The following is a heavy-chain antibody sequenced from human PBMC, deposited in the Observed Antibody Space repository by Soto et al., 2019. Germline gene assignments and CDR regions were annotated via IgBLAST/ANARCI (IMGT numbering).Heavy chain of an antibody. CDR2: ISYDGSNK. CDR3: ARTRTPSDYYFYYGMDV. V-gene: IGHV3-30*09. J-gene: IGHJ6*02. Sequence: GGSLRLSCAASGFTFSRYGMHWVRQAPGKGLEWVAVISYDGSNKYYADSVKGRFAISRDNSKNTLYVQMNSLRGEDTAVYYCARTRTPSDYYFYYGMDVWGQGTTVTVYS. CDR1: GFTFSRYG.